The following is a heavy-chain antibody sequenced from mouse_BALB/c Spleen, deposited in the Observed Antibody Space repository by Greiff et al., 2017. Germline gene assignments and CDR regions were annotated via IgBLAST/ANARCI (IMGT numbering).Heavy chain of an antibody. Sequence: QVQLKESGAELARPGASVKLSCKASGYTFTSYWMQWVKQRPGQGLEWIGAIYPGDGDTRYTQKFKGKATLTADKSSSTAYMQLSSLASEDSAVYYCARSTVAFDDWGQGTTLTVSS. J-gene: IGHJ2*01. CDR2: IYPGDGDT. D-gene: IGHD1-1*01. V-gene: IGHV1-87*01. CDR1: GYTFTSYW. CDR3: ARSTVAFDD.